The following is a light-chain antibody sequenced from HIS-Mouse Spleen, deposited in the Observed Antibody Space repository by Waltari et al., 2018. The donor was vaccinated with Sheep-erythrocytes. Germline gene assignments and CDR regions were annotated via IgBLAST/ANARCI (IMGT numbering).Light chain of an antibody. Sequence: QSALTQPRSVSGSPGPSVTISCTGTSSHVGGYNYVSWYQQHPGKAPKLMIYDVNNRPSGVPDRFSGSKSGNTASLTISGLQAEDEADYYCCSYAGSYNHVFATGTKVTVL. CDR1: SSHVGGYNY. J-gene: IGLJ1*01. CDR3: CSYAGSYNHV. V-gene: IGLV2-11*01. CDR2: DVN.